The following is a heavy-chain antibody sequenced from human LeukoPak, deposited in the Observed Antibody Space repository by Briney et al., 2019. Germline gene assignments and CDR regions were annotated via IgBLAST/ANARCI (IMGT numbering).Heavy chain of an antibody. Sequence: PSETLSPTCAVYGGSFSGYYWSWIRQPPGKGLEWIGEINHSGSTNYNPSLKSRVTISVDTSKNQFSLKLSSVTAADTAVYYCARRGGSYFIDYWGQGTLVTVSS. CDR3: ARRGGSYFIDY. J-gene: IGHJ4*02. V-gene: IGHV4-34*01. CDR2: INHSGST. D-gene: IGHD1-26*01. CDR1: GGSFSGYY.